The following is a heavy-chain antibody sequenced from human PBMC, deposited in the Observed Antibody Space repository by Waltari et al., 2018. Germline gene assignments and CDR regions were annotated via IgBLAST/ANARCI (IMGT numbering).Heavy chain of an antibody. CDR1: GFHFRSYG. D-gene: IGHD5-12*01. J-gene: IGHJ6*02. V-gene: IGHV3-33*08. Sequence: QGQPVGSGGSVVQPGRSLRLPCAASGFHFRSYGMHWVRQGPGKGLEWVAVIWYDGSNKYYADSVKGRFTISRDNSKNTLYLQMNSLRAEDTAVYYCARDQERSWLRSLFHVYYYGMDVWGQGP. CDR2: IWYDGSNK. CDR3: ARDQERSWLRSLFHVYYYGMDV.